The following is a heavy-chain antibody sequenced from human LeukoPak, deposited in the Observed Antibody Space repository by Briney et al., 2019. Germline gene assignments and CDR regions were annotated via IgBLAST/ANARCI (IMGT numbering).Heavy chain of an antibody. V-gene: IGHV3-30*18. Sequence: GRSLRLSCAASGFTFSSYGIHWVRQAPGKGLEWVAVISYDGSNKYYADSVKGRFTISRDNSKNTLYLQMNSLRAEDTAVYYCAKGISGYAHDAFDIWGQGTIVTVS. J-gene: IGHJ3*02. CDR3: AKGISGYAHDAFDI. CDR2: ISYDGSNK. CDR1: GFTFSSYG. D-gene: IGHD5-12*01.